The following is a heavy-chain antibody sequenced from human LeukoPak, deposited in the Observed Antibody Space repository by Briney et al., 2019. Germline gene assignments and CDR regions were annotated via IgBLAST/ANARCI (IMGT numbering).Heavy chain of an antibody. D-gene: IGHD4-17*01. CDR1: GDSISSNY. J-gene: IGHJ5*02. CDR3: ATCRDEFGDYGFTS. CDR2: IYNSGST. Sequence: SETLSLTCTVSGDSISSNYWSWIRQPPGKGLGWVGFIYNSGSTKYTPSLKSRVTISVDTSKNLFSLKLTSVTAAGTAVYYCATCRDEFGDYGFTSWGQGTLVTVSS. V-gene: IGHV4-59*01.